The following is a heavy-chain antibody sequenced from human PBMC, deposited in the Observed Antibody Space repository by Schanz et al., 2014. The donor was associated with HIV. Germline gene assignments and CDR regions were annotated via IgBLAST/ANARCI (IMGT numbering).Heavy chain of an antibody. J-gene: IGHJ4*02. D-gene: IGHD2-2*01. CDR3: ARDGARTSHWGF. CDR2: IWSDGNNK. V-gene: IGHV3-33*08. CDR1: GFTFSTYA. Sequence: QVQLGESGGGVVQPGRSLRLSCVASGFTFSTYAMHWVRQAPGKGLEWGAVIWSDGNNKYYGDSVKGRFTISRDNSKNTLYLQMNSLGVEDTAVYFCARDGARTSHWGFWGQGTLVTVSS.